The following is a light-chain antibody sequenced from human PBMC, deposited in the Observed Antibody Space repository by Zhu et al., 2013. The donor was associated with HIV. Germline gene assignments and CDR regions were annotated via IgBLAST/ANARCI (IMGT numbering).Light chain of an antibody. CDR2: DAS. CDR3: QQRSNWPLT. V-gene: IGKV3-11*01. J-gene: IGKJ4*01. CDR1: QSVSSSY. Sequence: DIVLTQSPGTLSLSPGRRATLSCRASQSVSSSYLAWYQQKPGQAPRLLIYDASNRATGIPARFSGSGSGTDFTLTISSLEPEDFAVYYCQQRSNWPLTFGGGTKVEIK.